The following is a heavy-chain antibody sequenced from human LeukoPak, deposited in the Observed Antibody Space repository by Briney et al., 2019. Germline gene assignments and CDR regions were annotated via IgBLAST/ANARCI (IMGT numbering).Heavy chain of an antibody. J-gene: IGHJ4*02. CDR3: ARVLWFGELHHFDY. V-gene: IGHV1-18*04. Sequence: ASVKVSCKASGYTFTSCGISWVRQAPGQGLEWMGWISAYNSNTNYAQKLQGRVTMTTDTSTSTAYMELRSLRSDDTAVYYCARVLWFGELHHFDYWGQGTLVTVSS. CDR1: GYTFTSCG. CDR2: ISAYNSNT. D-gene: IGHD3-10*01.